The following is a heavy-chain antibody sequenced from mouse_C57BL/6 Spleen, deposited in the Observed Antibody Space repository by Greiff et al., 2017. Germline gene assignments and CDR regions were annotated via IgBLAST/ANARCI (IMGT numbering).Heavy chain of an antibody. CDR1: GYTFTSYT. J-gene: IGHJ2*01. D-gene: IGHD3-1*01. CDR2: INPSSGYT. CDR3: ARSGLYPGGYFDY. Sequence: QVHVKQSGAELARPGASVKMSCKASGYTFTSYTMHWVKQRPGQGLEWIGYINPSSGYTKYNQKFKDKATLTADKSSSTAYMQLSSLTSEDSAVYYCARSGLYPGGYFDYWGQGTTLTVSS. V-gene: IGHV1-4*01.